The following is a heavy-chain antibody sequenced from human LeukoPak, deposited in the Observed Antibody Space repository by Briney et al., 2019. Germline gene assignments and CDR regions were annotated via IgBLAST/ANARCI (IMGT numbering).Heavy chain of an antibody. Sequence: PGGSLRLSCAASGFTFDDYGMSWVRQAPGKGLEWVSGINWNGGSTGYADSVKGRFTISRDNAKNSLYLQMNSLRAEDTAVYYCAKISRSDWTYDGLDLWGQGTLVIVSS. CDR3: AKISRSDWTYDGLDL. CDR1: GFTFDDYG. V-gene: IGHV3-20*04. D-gene: IGHD2-21*02. CDR2: INWNGGST. J-gene: IGHJ4*02.